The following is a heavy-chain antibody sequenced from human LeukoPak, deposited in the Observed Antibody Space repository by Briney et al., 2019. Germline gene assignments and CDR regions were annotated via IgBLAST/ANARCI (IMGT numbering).Heavy chain of an antibody. D-gene: IGHD6-13*01. V-gene: IGHV3-11*01. CDR1: GFTFSDYY. CDR2: ISSSGSTI. J-gene: IGHJ6*02. Sequence: GGSLRLSCAASGFTFSDYYMSWIRQAPGKGLEWISYISSSGSTIYYADSVKGRFTISRDNAKNSLYVQMNSLRADDTAVYYCAREGGKGIYYHYGMDVWGQGTTVTVSS. CDR3: AREGGKGIYYHYGMDV.